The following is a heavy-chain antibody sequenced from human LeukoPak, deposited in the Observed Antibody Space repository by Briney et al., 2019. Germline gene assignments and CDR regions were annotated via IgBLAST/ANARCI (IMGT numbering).Heavy chain of an antibody. V-gene: IGHV3-23*01. CDR2: ISGSGGST. CDR1: GFTFSSYA. Sequence: GGSLRLSCAASGFTFSSYAMHWARQAPGKGLEWVSAISGSGGSTYYADSVKGRFTISRDNSKNTLYLQMNSLRAEDTAVYYCAKSPIAAAETNWFDPWGQGTLVTVSS. J-gene: IGHJ5*02. D-gene: IGHD6-13*01. CDR3: AKSPIAAAETNWFDP.